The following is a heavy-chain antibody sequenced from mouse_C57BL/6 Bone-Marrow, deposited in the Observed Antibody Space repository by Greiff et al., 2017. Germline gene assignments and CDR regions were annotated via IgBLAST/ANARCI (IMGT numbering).Heavy chain of an antibody. D-gene: IGHD5-1*01. J-gene: IGHJ2*01. CDR2: ICSGSSTI. CDR3: ARSTEDYFDY. CDR1: GFPFSDYG. V-gene: IGHV5-17*01. Sequence: EVKVVEFGGGLVKPGGFLKLFCAASGFPFSDYGMHWVRQAPEKGLEWVAYICSGSSTIYYADTVKGRFTISRDNAKNTLFLQMTSLRSEDTAMYYCARSTEDYFDYWGQGTTLTVSS.